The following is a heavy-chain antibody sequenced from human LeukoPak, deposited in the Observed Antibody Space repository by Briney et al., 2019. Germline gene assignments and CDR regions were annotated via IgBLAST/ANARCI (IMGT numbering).Heavy chain of an antibody. CDR3: ARDVSYGYYYYYMDV. CDR1: GGTFSSYA. Sequence: SVKVSCKASGGTFSSYAISWVRQAPGQGLEWMGGIIPIFGTANYAQKFQGRVTITADKSTSTAYMELSSLRSEDTAVYYCARDVSYGYYYYYMDVWGKGTTVTVSS. J-gene: IGHJ6*03. D-gene: IGHD5-18*01. CDR2: IIPIFGTA. V-gene: IGHV1-69*06.